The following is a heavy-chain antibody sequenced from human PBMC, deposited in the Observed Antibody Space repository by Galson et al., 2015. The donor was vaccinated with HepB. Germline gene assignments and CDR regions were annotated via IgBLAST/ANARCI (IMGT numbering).Heavy chain of an antibody. CDR2: INAGNGNT. D-gene: IGHD2/OR15-2a*01. CDR1: GYTFTSYA. V-gene: IGHV1-3*01. CDR3: ARLVDYLYYFDY. J-gene: IGHJ4*02. Sequence: SVKVSCKASGYTFTSYAMHWVRQAPGQRLEWMGWINAGNGNTKYSQKFQGRVTITRDTSASTAYMELSSLRSEDTAVYYCARLVDYLYYFDYWGQGTLVTVSS.